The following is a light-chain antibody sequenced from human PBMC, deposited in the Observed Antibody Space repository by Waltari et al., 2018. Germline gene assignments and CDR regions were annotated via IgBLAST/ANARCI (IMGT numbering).Light chain of an antibody. V-gene: IGKV1-39*01. CDR1: QTISTN. J-gene: IGKJ2*01. Sequence: DIQMTQSPSSLSAYVGDTVTITCRASQTISTNLNWYQQKPGKAPKLLIYVASSLQSGVPSRSSGSGSGTDFILTIKSLQPEDCATYSGQQSYSMPYTFGQGTKLEMK. CDR2: VAS. CDR3: QQSYSMPYT.